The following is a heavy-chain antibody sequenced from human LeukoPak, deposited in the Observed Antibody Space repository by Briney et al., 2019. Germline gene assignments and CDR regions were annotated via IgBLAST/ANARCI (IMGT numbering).Heavy chain of an antibody. J-gene: IGHJ6*03. CDR2: MNPNSGNT. CDR3: ATLAGRKTGTDPTHYYYYMDV. V-gene: IGHV1-8*02. D-gene: IGHD1-1*01. Sequence: ASVKVSCKASGYTFTNYDINWVRQATGQGLEWMGWMNPNSGNTGYAQKFQGSVTMTRNTSISTAYMELSSLRSEDTAVYYCATLAGRKTGTDPTHYYYYMDVWGKGTTVTVSS. CDR1: GYTFTNYD.